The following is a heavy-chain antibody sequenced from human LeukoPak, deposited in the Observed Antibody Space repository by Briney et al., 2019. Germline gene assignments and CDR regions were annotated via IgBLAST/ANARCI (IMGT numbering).Heavy chain of an antibody. D-gene: IGHD3-22*01. J-gene: IGHJ5*02. CDR2: ISSSGST. V-gene: IGHV4-61*02. CDR1: GDSISSGDYY. Sequence: PSETLSLTCTVSGDSISSGDYYWSWIRQPAGKGLEWIGRISSSGSTNYNPSLKSRVTISVDTSKNQFSLKLSSVTAADTAVYYCARGLDYYDSSGYYYGWFDPWGQGTLVTVSS. CDR3: ARGLDYYDSSGYYYGWFDP.